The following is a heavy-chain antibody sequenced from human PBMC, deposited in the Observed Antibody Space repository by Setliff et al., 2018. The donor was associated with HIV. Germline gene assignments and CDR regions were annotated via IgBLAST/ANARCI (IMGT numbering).Heavy chain of an antibody. J-gene: IGHJ4*02. CDR1: GGSISSGNYY. Sequence: PSETLSLTCNVSGGSISSGNYYWSWIRLPAGKGLEWVGHIYTSGSTNYNPSLKSRVTILVDMSKNQFSLKLSSVTAADTAVYYCARVPNIAARPDGDYWGQGALVTVSS. CDR3: ARVPNIAARPDGDY. V-gene: IGHV4-61*09. D-gene: IGHD6-6*01. CDR2: IYTSGST.